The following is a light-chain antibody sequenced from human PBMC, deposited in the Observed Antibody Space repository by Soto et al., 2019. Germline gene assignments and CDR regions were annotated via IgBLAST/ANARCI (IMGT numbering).Light chain of an antibody. Sequence: DIQMTQSPSTLSASVGDRVTITCRASQTISSWLAWYQQKPGQAPKLLIYKASSLESAVPSRFGGSGSGTEFTLTISGLQPDDFASYYCQKYNSYPLTFGGGTKVDIK. CDR1: QTISSW. CDR2: KAS. J-gene: IGKJ4*01. CDR3: QKYNSYPLT. V-gene: IGKV1-5*03.